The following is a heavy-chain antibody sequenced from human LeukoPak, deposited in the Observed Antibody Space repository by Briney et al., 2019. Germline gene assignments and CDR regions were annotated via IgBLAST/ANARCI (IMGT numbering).Heavy chain of an antibody. Sequence: SETLSLTCTVSGYSISSGYYWGWIRQPPGKGLEWIGSIYHSGSTYYNPSLESRVTISVDTSKNQFSLKLSSVTAADTAVYYCARGGPEEEFDYWGQGTLVTVSS. V-gene: IGHV4-38-2*02. CDR2: IYHSGST. CDR1: GYSISSGYY. J-gene: IGHJ4*02. D-gene: IGHD3-10*01. CDR3: ARGGPEEEFDY.